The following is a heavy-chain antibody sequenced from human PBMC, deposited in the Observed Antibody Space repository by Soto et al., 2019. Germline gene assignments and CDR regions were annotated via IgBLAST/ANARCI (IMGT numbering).Heavy chain of an antibody. J-gene: IGHJ4*01. CDR3: ASGEACFHNYSDY. D-gene: IGHD4-17*01. CDR1: GGSVSSGSYY. CDR2: IYYSGST. V-gene: IGHV4-61*01. Sequence: SETLSLTCTVSGGSVSSGSYYWSWIRQPPGKGLEWIGYIYYSGSTNYNPSLKSRVTISVGTSKNQFSLKLSSVTAADTAVYYCASGEACFHNYSDYWGHGTLVTVAS.